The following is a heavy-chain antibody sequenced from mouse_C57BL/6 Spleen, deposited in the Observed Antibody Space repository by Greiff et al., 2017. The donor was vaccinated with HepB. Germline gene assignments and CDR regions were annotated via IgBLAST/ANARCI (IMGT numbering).Heavy chain of an antibody. CDR1: GYTFTSYW. Sequence: VQLQQPGTELVKPGASVKLSCKASGYTFTSYWMHWVKQRPGQGLEWIGNINPSNGGTNYNEKFKSKATLTVDKSSSTAYMQLSSLTSEDSAVYYCASPPYYYGSSYGYFDVWGTGTTVTVSS. CDR2: INPSNGGT. V-gene: IGHV1-53*01. CDR3: ASPPYYYGSSYGYFDV. D-gene: IGHD1-1*01. J-gene: IGHJ1*03.